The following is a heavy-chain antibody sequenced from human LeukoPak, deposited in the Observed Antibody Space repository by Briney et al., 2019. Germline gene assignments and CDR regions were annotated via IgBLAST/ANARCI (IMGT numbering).Heavy chain of an antibody. CDR1: GFIFSDYY. D-gene: IGHD3-22*01. CDR2: ISSSGSTM. V-gene: IGHV3-11*04. CDR3: ARDRRKMIGRHRYFDY. J-gene: IGHJ4*02. Sequence: GGSLRLSCAASGFIFSDYYMSWIRQAPGKGLEWVSYISSSGSTMYYTDSVKGRFTISRDNSKNTLYLQMNSLRAEDTAVYYCARDRRKMIGRHRYFDYWGQGTLITVSS.